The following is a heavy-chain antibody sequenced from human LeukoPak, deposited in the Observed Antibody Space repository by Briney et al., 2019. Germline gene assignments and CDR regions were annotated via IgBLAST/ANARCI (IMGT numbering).Heavy chain of an antibody. CDR1: GGSISSSSYY. V-gene: IGHV4-39*01. J-gene: IGHJ5*02. CDR3: ARVEYQWLAPNARWFDP. D-gene: IGHD6-19*01. Sequence: PSETLSLTCTVSGGSISSSSYYWGWIRQPPGKGLEWIGSIYYSGSTYYNPSLKSRVTISVDTSKNQFSLKLSSVTAADTAVYYCARVEYQWLAPNARWFDPWGQGTLVTVSS. CDR2: IYYSGST.